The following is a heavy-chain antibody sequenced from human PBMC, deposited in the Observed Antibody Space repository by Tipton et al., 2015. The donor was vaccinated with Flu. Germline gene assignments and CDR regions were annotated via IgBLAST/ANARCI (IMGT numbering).Heavy chain of an antibody. J-gene: IGHJ4*02. D-gene: IGHD5-12*01. Sequence: GSLRLSCATSGFTFANYWMSWVRQAPEKGLEWVVNIRHDGGEKYYVDSVKGRFTISRDSSKNTLYLEMNSLRAEDTAVYYCARATFFDVDLEFYYSDYWGRGTLVTVSS. CDR3: ARATFFDVDLEFYYSDY. CDR2: IRHDGGEK. CDR1: GFTFANYW. V-gene: IGHV3-7*03.